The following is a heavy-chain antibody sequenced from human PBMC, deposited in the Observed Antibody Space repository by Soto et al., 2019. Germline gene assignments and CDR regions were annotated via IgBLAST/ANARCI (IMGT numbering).Heavy chain of an antibody. CDR3: ARGHDFGGNSDAFEV. CDR2: ILPFFGTA. V-gene: IGHV1-69*15. CDR1: GGSFRRES. Sequence: QVQLVQSGAEVKKPGSSVKVSSQASGGSFRRESINWVRQAPGQGPEWMGNILPFFGTADYAQKFQGRLTLTADVSTTTVYMELGSLRFEDTAVYYCARGHDFGGNSDAFEVWGQGTMVIVSS. J-gene: IGHJ3*01. D-gene: IGHD2-15*01.